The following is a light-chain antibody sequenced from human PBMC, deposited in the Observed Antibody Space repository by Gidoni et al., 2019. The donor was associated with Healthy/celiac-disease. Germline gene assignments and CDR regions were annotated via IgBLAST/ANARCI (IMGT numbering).Light chain of an antibody. J-gene: IGKJ4*01. Sequence: IQITQSPSTLSASVGDRVTITCRASQSISSWLAWYQQKPGKAPKLLIYDASSLESGVPSRCSGSGSGTEFTLTISSLQPDDFATYYCQQYNSYSLTFGGXTKVEIK. CDR3: QQYNSYSLT. CDR2: DAS. CDR1: QSISSW. V-gene: IGKV1-5*01.